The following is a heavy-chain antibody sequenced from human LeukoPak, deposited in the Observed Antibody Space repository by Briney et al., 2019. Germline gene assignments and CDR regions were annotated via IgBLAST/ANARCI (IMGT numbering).Heavy chain of an antibody. V-gene: IGHV4-4*07. CDR1: GCSFNIYY. CDR2: IQSSGST. D-gene: IGHD4-17*01. Sequence: SETLSLTCTVSGCSFNIYYWSWLRQPAGKGLEWIGRIQSSGSTDYSPSLQSRVTISIDTSQRQFSLNLRSVTAADTAVYYCARDIVYLIDEDYGWGQGTLVTVSS. J-gene: IGHJ4*02. CDR3: ARDIVYLIDEDYG.